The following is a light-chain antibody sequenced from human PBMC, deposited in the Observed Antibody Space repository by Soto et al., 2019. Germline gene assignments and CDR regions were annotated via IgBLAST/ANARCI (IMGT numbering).Light chain of an antibody. Sequence: QSVLTQSASVSGSPGQSITISCTGTSSDVGSYNLVSWYQQHPGKAPKLMIYEGSKRPSGVSNRFSGSKSGNTASLTISGLQAEDEADYYCSSYSSSATLYVFGTGTKLAVL. V-gene: IGLV2-14*02. CDR2: EGS. CDR1: SSDVGSYNL. CDR3: SSYSSSATLYV. J-gene: IGLJ1*01.